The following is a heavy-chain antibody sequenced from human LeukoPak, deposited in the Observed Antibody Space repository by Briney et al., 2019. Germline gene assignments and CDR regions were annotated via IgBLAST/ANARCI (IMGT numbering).Heavy chain of an antibody. D-gene: IGHD6-13*01. CDR1: GYSFTSYW. J-gene: IGHJ4*02. CDR3: ARRPIAAAGFYYFDY. Sequence: GESLKISCKGSGYSFTSYWIGWVRQMPGKGLEWMGIIYPGDSDTRYSPSFQGQVTISADKSISTAYLQWSSLKASDTAMYYCARRPIAAAGFYYFDYWGQGTLVTVSS. V-gene: IGHV5-51*01. CDR2: IYPGDSDT.